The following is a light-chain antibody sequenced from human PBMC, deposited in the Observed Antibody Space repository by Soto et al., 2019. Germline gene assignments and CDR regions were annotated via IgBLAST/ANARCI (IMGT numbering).Light chain of an antibody. CDR1: QNIRNY. V-gene: IGKV3-11*01. Sequence: IVLTQSPATLSVSPGERATLSCGASQNIRNYLIWYQKKQGQAPRLLIYDVSNRATDIPARLSGSGYGTDLTITISSMEHEDLEVYLCQQRSNWPRTFGHGTKVDIK. CDR3: QQRSNWPRT. J-gene: IGKJ1*01. CDR2: DVS.